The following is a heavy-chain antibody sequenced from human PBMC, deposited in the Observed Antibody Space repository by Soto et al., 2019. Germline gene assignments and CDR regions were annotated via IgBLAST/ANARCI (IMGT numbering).Heavy chain of an antibody. CDR1: GFTFRSYG. J-gene: IGHJ4*03. CDR3: AWKLLIGSHDAFDF. D-gene: IGHD3-16*01. CDR2: IWFDGSKK. V-gene: IGHV3-33*01. Sequence: GGSLRLSCAASGFTFRSYGIHWVRQAPGKGLEWVALIWFDGSKKYYVDSVKGRFAVSRDNSKNTLYLQMNSLRVEDTAVYYWAWKLLIGSHDAFDFWGQGTMVTVSS.